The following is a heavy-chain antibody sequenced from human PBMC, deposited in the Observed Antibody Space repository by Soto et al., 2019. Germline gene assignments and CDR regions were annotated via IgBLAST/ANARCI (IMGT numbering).Heavy chain of an antibody. J-gene: IGHJ4*02. D-gene: IGHD2-15*01. CDR1: GGSISSSSYY. CDR2: IYYSGST. Sequence: SETLSLTCTVSGGSISSSSYYWSWIRQPPGKGLEWIGYIYYSGSTNYNPSLKSRVTISVDTSKNQFSLKLSSVTAADTAVYYCARGYCSGGNCYRFNFDYWGQGTLVTVSS. V-gene: IGHV4-61*01. CDR3: ARGYCSGGNCYRFNFDY.